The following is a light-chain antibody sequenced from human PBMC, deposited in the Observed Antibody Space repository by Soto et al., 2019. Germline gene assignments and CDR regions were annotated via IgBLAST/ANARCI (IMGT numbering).Light chain of an antibody. CDR3: QQYNNWPLT. J-gene: IGKJ4*01. CDR1: QSVNSN. Sequence: IAMTQSPDTLSVSPGERATLSCRASQSVNSNLAWYQQKPGQAPRLLIYGASTRATGIPARFSGSGSGTEFTVTISSLQSEDFAVYYCQQYNNWPLTFGGGTKVEIK. V-gene: IGKV3-15*01. CDR2: GAS.